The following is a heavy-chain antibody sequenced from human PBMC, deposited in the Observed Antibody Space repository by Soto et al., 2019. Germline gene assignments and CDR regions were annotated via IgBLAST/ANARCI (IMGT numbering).Heavy chain of an antibody. Sequence: SETLSLTCTVSGDSIRNSYYWNWIRQPPGKGLDWIGYIYYSGITYYNQSLKRRVTMSVDQSKNPFSLTLTSVTATDTAVYYCARPRDVYCTSRAFDIWGQGTMVTVSS. J-gene: IGHJ3*02. D-gene: IGHD2-8*01. CDR3: ARPRDVYCTSRAFDI. CDR2: IYYSGIT. CDR1: GDSIRNSYY. V-gene: IGHV4-59*12.